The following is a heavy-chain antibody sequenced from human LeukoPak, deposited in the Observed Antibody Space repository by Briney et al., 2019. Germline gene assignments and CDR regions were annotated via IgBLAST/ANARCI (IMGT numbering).Heavy chain of an antibody. CDR1: GFTFSSYA. V-gene: IGHV3-23*01. CDR3: AKHAVRSGRSRLDY. J-gene: IGHJ4*02. CDR2: ISGSGGST. D-gene: IGHD1-26*01. Sequence: PGGSLRLSCAASGFTFSSYAMSWVRQAPGKGLEWVSAISGSGGSTYYADSVKGRFTISRDNSKNTLYLQMNSQRAEDTAVYYCAKHAVRSGRSRLDYWGQGTLVTVSS.